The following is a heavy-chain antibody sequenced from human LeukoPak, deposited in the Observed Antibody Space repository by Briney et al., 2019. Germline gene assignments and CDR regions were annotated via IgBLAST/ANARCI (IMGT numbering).Heavy chain of an antibody. CDR2: IRGSGGSNT. CDR1: GFTFSTYA. CDR3: ALISSGYYRY. Sequence: QPGGSLRLSCAASGFTFSTYAMSWVRQAPGKGLEWVSTIRGSGGSNTYYADSVQGRFTISRDNSKNTLYLQMNTLRAEDTAVYYCALISSGYYRYWGQGTLVTVSS. D-gene: IGHD3-22*01. V-gene: IGHV3-23*01. J-gene: IGHJ4*02.